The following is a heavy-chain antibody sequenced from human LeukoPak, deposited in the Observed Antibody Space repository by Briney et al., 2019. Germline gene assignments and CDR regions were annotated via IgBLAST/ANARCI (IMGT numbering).Heavy chain of an antibody. J-gene: IGHJ4*02. CDR1: GGSISSGDYY. Sequence: SETLSLTCTVSGGSISSGDYYWSWIRQPPGKGLEWIGYIYYSGSTYYNPSLKSRVTISVDTSKNQFSLKLSSVTAADTAVYYCARATNYDYVWGSYRPTPFDYWGQGTLVTVSS. CDR3: ARATNYDYVWGSYRPTPFDY. V-gene: IGHV4-30-4*01. CDR2: IYYSGST. D-gene: IGHD3-16*02.